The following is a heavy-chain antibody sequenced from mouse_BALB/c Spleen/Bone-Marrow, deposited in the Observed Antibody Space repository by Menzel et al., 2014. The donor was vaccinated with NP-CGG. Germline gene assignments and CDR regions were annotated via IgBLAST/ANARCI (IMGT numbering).Heavy chain of an antibody. CDR2: ISGDGRYT. Sequence: EVQVVESGGGLVKSGGSLKLSCAASGFPFSNYGMSWVRQTPEKRLEWVATISGDGRYTFYSDSVKGRFTISRDNAKNNLYLQLSSLRSEDTALYYCARHAYYDQTEVSFVYWGQGTLVTVSA. J-gene: IGHJ3*01. CDR3: ARHAYYDQTEVSFVY. D-gene: IGHD2-4*01. V-gene: IGHV5-9-2*01. CDR1: GFPFSNYG.